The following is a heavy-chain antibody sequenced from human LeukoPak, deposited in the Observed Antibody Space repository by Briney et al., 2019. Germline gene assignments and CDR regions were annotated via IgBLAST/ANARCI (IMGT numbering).Heavy chain of an antibody. J-gene: IGHJ4*02. CDR1: GFTFSSYE. Sequence: GGSLRLSCAASGFTFSSYEMNWVRQAPGKGLEWVSYISSSGSTIYYADSVKDRFTIYRDNAKNSLYLQMNSLRAEDTAVYYCARGGQWLVRTLDYWGQGTLVTVSS. CDR3: ARGGQWLVRTLDY. V-gene: IGHV3-48*03. CDR2: ISSSGSTI. D-gene: IGHD6-19*01.